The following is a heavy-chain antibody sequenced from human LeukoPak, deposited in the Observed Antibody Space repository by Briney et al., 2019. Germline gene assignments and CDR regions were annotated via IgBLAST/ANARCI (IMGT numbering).Heavy chain of an antibody. J-gene: IGHJ6*02. D-gene: IGHD6-19*01. CDR1: GFTFDDYA. Sequence: GGSLRLSCAASGFTFDDYAMPWVRQAPGKGLEWVSGISWNSGSIGYADSVKGRFTISRDNAKNSLYLQMNSLRAEDTALYYCAKVLFSGYYYGMDVWGQGTTVTVSS. CDR2: ISWNSGSI. V-gene: IGHV3-9*01. CDR3: AKVLFSGYYYGMDV.